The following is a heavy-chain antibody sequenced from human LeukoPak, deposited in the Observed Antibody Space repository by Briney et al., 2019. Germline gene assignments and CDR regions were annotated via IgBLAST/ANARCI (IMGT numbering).Heavy chain of an antibody. J-gene: IGHJ4*02. CDR1: GFTFSSYS. Sequence: GGSLRLSCAASGFTFSSYSMNWVRQAPGKGLEWVSSISSSSSYIYYADSVKGRFTISRDNAKNSLYLQMNSLRVEDTAVYYCARDRWYYYGSGTPYFDYWGQGTLVTVSS. CDR3: ARDRWYYYGSGTPYFDY. D-gene: IGHD3-10*01. V-gene: IGHV3-21*01. CDR2: ISSSSSYI.